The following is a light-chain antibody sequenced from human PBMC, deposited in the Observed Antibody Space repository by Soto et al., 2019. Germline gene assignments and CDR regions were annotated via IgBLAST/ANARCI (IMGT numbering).Light chain of an antibody. J-gene: IGLJ1*01. CDR2: EVT. V-gene: IGLV2-23*02. CDR1: SSDVGSFNF. CDR3: CSDAGSSTYV. Sequence: QSALTQPASVSGSPGQSVTISCTRTSSDVGSFNFVSWYQQHPGKAPKVVIYEVTKQPSGVSNRFSGSKSGNTASLTIYGLQADDEADYYCCSDAGSSTYVFGTGTKVTVL.